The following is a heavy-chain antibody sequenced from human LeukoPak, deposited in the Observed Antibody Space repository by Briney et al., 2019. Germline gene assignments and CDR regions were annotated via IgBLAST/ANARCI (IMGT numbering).Heavy chain of an antibody. CDR2: IYPGDFDT. CDR1: GYSFTSYW. V-gene: IGHV5-51*01. D-gene: IGHD5-12*01. J-gene: IGHJ4*02. Sequence: KNGESLKISCKGSGYSFTSYWIGWVRQMPGKGLEWMGIIYPGDFDTRYSPSYQGQVTISADKSISTAYLQWSSLKASDTAMYYCARRGEGRGYDPGVDYWGQGTLVTVSS. CDR3: ARRGEGRGYDPGVDY.